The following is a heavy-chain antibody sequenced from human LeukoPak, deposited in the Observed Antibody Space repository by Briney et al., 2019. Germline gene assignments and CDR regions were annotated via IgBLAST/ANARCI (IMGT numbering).Heavy chain of an antibody. CDR2: IRSKAYGGTT. Sequence: GGSLRLSCTASGFTFGDYAMSWFRQAPGKGLEWVGFIRSKAYGGTTEYAASVKGRFTISRDDSKSIAYLQMNSLKTEDTAVYYCTRDIPMVVPAAMPDYYYYYGMDVWGQGTTVTVSS. J-gene: IGHJ6*02. CDR3: TRDIPMVVPAAMPDYYYYYGMDV. D-gene: IGHD2-2*01. CDR1: GFTFGDYA. V-gene: IGHV3-49*03.